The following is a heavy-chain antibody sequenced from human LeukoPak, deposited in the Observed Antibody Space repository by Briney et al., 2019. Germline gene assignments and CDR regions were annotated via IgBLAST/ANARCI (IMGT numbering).Heavy chain of an antibody. V-gene: IGHV3-7*01. CDR2: IKKDGSEK. CDR1: GFTFSSYW. CDR3: ARDLSGVTGYTYGRGIDY. Sequence: GGSLRLSCAASGFTFSSYWMSWVRQAPGKGLEWVANIKKDGSEKYYVDSVKGRFTISRDNPKTSLYLQMNRLRAEDKAVYYCARDLSGVTGYTYGRGIDYWGQGTLVTVSS. D-gene: IGHD5-18*01. J-gene: IGHJ4*02.